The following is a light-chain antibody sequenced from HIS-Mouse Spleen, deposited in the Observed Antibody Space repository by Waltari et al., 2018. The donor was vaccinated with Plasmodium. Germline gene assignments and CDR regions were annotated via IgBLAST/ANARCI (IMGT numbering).Light chain of an antibody. CDR2: GAS. CDR1: QGVSSN. V-gene: IGKV3-15*01. Sequence: ELVMTQSPATLSVSPGERATLSCRASQGVSSNLAWYQQKPRQAPRLRIYGASTRATGIPVRFSGGGSGTEVTHTSSGMQSEGFAVYYGQENKNRARGTFDQGTKVEIK. J-gene: IGKJ1*01. CDR3: QENKNRARGT.